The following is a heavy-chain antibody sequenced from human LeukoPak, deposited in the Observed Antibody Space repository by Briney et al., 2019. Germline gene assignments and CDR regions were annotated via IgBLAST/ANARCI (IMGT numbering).Heavy chain of an antibody. CDR3: ARATGGFDY. CDR1: GFTFSRYY. CDR2: INDVGTDR. V-gene: IGHV3-74*01. D-gene: IGHD2-8*02. Sequence: GGSLRLSCAASGFTFSRYYMHWVRQAPGKGLVWVSRINDVGTDRIYADSVKGRFTISRDNAKNTLYLQMNSLRADDTAVYYCARATGGFDYWGQGTLVTVSS. J-gene: IGHJ4*02.